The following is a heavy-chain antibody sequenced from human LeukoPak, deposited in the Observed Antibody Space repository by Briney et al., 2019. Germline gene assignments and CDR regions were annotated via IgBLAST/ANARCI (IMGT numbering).Heavy chain of an antibody. D-gene: IGHD1-26*01. CDR3: AREGGGSYSYFDY. CDR2: INPNSGGT. J-gene: IGHJ4*02. Sequence: ASVKVSCKASGYTFTDYYMHWVRQAPGQGLEWMGWINPNSGGTNYAQKFQGRVTMTRDTSISTAYMELSRLRSDDTAVYYCAREGGGSYSYFDYWGQGTLVTVSS. V-gene: IGHV1-2*02. CDR1: GYTFTDYY.